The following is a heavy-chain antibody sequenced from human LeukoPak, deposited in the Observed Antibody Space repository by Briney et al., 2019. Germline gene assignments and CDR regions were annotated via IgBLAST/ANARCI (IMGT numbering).Heavy chain of an antibody. Sequence: GASVTVSCMDSRYSFTSYGISWVRQAPGEGREWMGWISAYNGNTNNAQTLQGRDTISTDTTTSTAYMELRSLRSDDTAVYYCARAVWELLLGASDYWGQGTLVTVSS. CDR3: ARAVWELLLGASDY. CDR2: ISAYNGNT. CDR1: RYSFTSYG. V-gene: IGHV1-18*01. J-gene: IGHJ4*02. D-gene: IGHD1-26*01.